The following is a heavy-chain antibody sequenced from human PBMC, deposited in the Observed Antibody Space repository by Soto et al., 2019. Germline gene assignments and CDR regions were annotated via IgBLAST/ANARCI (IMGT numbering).Heavy chain of an antibody. CDR1: GFTFSSYI. D-gene: IGHD6-13*01. CDR3: ARCVSTIEGWFDP. J-gene: IGHJ5*02. Sequence: GGSLRLSCAASGFTFSSYIMNWVRQSPGKGLEWVSSISSSSSYIYYADSVKGRFTISRDNAKNSLYLQMNSLRAEDTAVYYCARCVSTIEGWFDPWGQGTLVTVSS. CDR2: ISSSSSYI. V-gene: IGHV3-21*01.